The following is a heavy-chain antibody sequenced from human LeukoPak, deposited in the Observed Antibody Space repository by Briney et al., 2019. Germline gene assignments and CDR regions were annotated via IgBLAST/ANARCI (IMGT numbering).Heavy chain of an antibody. CDR1: GGTFSSYA. CDR3: ARAGIAVAVPFDY. Sequence: ASVKVSCKASGGTFSSYAISWVRQAPGQGLEWMGRIIPISGTANYAQKFQGRVTITTDESTSTAYMELSSLRSEDTAVYYCARAGIAVAVPFDYWGQGTLVTVSS. J-gene: IGHJ4*02. V-gene: IGHV1-69*05. D-gene: IGHD6-19*01. CDR2: IIPISGTA.